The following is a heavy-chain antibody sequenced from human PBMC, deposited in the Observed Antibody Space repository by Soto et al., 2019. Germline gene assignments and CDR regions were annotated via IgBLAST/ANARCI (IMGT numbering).Heavy chain of an antibody. J-gene: IGHJ6*02. CDR2: IIPIFGTA. Sequence: SVKVSCKASGVTFSSYAIRWVRQAPEQGLEWMGGIIPIFGTANYAQKFQGRVTITADESTSTAYMELSSLRSEDTAVYYCASQGYCSGGSCPPDYYYGMDVWGQGTTVTVSS. V-gene: IGHV1-69*13. CDR1: GVTFSSYA. D-gene: IGHD2-15*01. CDR3: ASQGYCSGGSCPPDYYYGMDV.